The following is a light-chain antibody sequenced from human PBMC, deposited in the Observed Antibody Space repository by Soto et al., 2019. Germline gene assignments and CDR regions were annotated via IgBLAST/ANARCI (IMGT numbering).Light chain of an antibody. Sequence: IWLTQYIGALPLSPGERSPLACRVSQSVKGIYLAWYQHKPGQAPRLLIYDASNRYTGVPSRFSGSGSGTDLALTITSLEAEDFAVYYCQQHSEWPLTFGQGTRLEIK. CDR2: DAS. J-gene: IGKJ5*01. V-gene: IGKV3-11*01. CDR3: QQHSEWPLT. CDR1: QSVKGIY.